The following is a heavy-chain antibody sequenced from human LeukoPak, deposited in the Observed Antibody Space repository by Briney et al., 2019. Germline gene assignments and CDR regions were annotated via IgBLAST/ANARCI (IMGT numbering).Heavy chain of an antibody. J-gene: IGHJ6*03. V-gene: IGHV4-39*01. CDR1: GGSISSSSYY. CDR2: IYYSGST. CDR3: ARHGPETSSVWFGEFADYYYMDV. D-gene: IGHD3-10*01. Sequence: SETRSLTCTASGGSISSSSYYWGWIRQPPGKGLEWIGSIYYSGSTYYNPSLKSRVTISVDTSKNQFSLKLSSVTAADTAVYYCARHGPETSSVWFGEFADYYYMDVWGKGTTVTISS.